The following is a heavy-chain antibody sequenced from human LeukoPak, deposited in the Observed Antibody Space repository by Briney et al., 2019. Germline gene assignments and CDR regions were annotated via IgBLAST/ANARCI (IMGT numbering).Heavy chain of an antibody. V-gene: IGHV1-46*01. CDR1: GYTFTSYC. CDR2: INPSGGST. D-gene: IGHD3-9*01. CDR3: ARSPDILTGENFDY. J-gene: IGHJ4*02. Sequence: ASVKVSCKASGYTFTSYCMHWVRQAPGQGLEWMGIINPSGGSTSYAQKFQGRVTMTRDMSTSTVYMELSRLRSDDTAVYYCARSPDILTGENFDYWGQGTLVTVSS.